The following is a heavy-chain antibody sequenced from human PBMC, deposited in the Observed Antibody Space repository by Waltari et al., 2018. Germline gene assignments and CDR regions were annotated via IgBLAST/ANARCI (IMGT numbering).Heavy chain of an antibody. V-gene: IGHV3-9*01. Sequence: EVQLVESGGGLVHPRRSLRLSCAASGFHFDAFAMHWVGHAPGKGLEWVAGINWNSDSIGYGDSVKGRFTISRDNARNSLYLQMNRLTTEDTAVYYCLKKNDEVYDRNGLVYDAFDVWGQGTMVTVST. D-gene: IGHD3-22*01. J-gene: IGHJ3*01. CDR2: INWNSDSI. CDR3: LKKNDEVYDRNGLVYDAFDV. CDR1: GFHFDAFA.